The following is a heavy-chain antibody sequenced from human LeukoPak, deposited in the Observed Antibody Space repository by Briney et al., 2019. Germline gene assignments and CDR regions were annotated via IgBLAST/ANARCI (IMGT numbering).Heavy chain of an antibody. CDR1: GFTFSSYA. J-gene: IGHJ4*02. V-gene: IGHV3-23*01. D-gene: IGHD6-19*01. CDR3: AKDRTKISGWYNYFDY. Sequence: PGGSLRLSCAASGFTFSSYAMSWVRQAPGKGLEWVSAISGSGGSTYYADSVKGRFTISRDNSKNTLYLQMNSLRAEDTAVYYCAKDRTKISGWYNYFDYWGQGTLVTVSS. CDR2: ISGSGGST.